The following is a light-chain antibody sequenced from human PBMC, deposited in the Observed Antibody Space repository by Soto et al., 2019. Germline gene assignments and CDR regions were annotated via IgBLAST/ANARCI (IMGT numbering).Light chain of an antibody. CDR1: QTVSSNY. V-gene: IGKV3-20*01. J-gene: IGKJ1*01. CDR2: GAS. Sequence: EIVLTHSPGTLSLSPGERATLSCRASQTVSSNYLACYQQKPGQAPRLLNYGASSRATDIPDRFSGSGSGKHFTLTISRLEPEDCAVYYCKRYGTSLRWTFGQGTKVDIK. CDR3: KRYGTSLRWT.